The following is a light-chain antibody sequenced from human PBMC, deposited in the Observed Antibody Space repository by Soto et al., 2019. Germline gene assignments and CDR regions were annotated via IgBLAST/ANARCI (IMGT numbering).Light chain of an antibody. J-gene: IGKJ1*01. CDR1: QSISSG. CDR2: KAS. CDR3: QQYNSGT. Sequence: DIQMTQSPSTLSASVGDRVTITCRASQSISSGLAWYQQKPGKAPKLLIYKASSLESGVPSRFSGSGSGTEFTLTISSLQPDDFATYYCQQYNSGTFGQGTKVDIK. V-gene: IGKV1-5*03.